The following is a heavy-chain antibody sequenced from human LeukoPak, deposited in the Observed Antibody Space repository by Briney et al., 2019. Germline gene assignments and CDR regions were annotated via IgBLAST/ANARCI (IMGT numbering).Heavy chain of an antibody. CDR1: GGSVSSGNYY. CDR3: ARGANDFWSGYYVGFDY. V-gene: IGHV4-61*02. J-gene: IGHJ4*02. Sequence: PSQTLSLTCTVSGGSVSSGNYYWSWIRQPAGKRLVWIGRMYTTGSAKYNPSLKSRVTISVDTSKNQFSLKLSSVTATDTAVYYCARGANDFWSGYYVGFDYWGQGTLVTVSS. D-gene: IGHD3-3*01. CDR2: MYTTGSA.